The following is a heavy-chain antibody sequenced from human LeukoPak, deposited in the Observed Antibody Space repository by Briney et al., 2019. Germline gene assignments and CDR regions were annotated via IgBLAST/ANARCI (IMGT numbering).Heavy chain of an antibody. J-gene: IGHJ1*01. D-gene: IGHD6-13*01. CDR2: IYYSGST. V-gene: IGHV4-59*01. CDR1: GVSISSYY. CDR3: ARGKRQQLASGYFQH. Sequence: SETLSLTCTVSGVSISSYYWSWIRQPPGKGLEWIGYIYYSGSTNYNPSLKSRVTISVDTSKNQFSLKLSSVTAADTAVYYCARGKRQQLASGYFQHWGQGTLVTVSS.